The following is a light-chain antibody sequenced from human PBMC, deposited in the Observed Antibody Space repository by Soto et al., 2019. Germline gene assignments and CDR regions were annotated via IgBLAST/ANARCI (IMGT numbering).Light chain of an antibody. Sequence: QSALTQPASVSGSPGQSITISCTGTSSDVGGYNYVSWYQQHPGKAPKLMIYEVSNRPSGVSNRFSGSKSGNTASLTISGLQAGDEGDYYCRSYTSSSPLARVFGGGTKLTVL. J-gene: IGLJ3*02. V-gene: IGLV2-14*01. CDR2: EVS. CDR1: SSDVGGYNY. CDR3: RSYTSSSPLARV.